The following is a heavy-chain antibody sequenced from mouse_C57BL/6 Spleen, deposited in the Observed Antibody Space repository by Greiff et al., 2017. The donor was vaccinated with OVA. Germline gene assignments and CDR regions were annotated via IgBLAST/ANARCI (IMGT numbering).Heavy chain of an antibody. CDR1: GYTFTDYY. V-gene: IGHV1-26*01. J-gene: IGHJ2*01. CDR2: INPNNGGT. CDR3: ARSAGLRQGYFDY. D-gene: IGHD2-4*01. Sequence: EVQLQQSGPELVKPGASVKISCKASGYTFTDYYMNWVKQSHGKSLEWIGDINPNNGGTSYNQKFKGKATLTVDKSSSTAYMELRSLTSEDSAVYYCARSAGLRQGYFDYWGQGTTLTVSS.